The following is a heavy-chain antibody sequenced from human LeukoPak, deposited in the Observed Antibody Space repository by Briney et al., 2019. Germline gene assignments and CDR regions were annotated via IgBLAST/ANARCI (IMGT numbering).Heavy chain of an antibody. D-gene: IGHD5-24*01. V-gene: IGHV3-30*18. CDR3: AKEVEMATIRWFDP. CDR2: ISYDGSNK. Sequence: GGSLRLSCAASGFTISSYGMHWVRQAPGKGLEWVAVISYDGSNKYYADSVKGRFTISRDNSKNTLYLQMNSLRAEDTAVYYCAKEVEMATIRWFDPWGQGTLVTVSS. CDR1: GFTISSYG. J-gene: IGHJ5*02.